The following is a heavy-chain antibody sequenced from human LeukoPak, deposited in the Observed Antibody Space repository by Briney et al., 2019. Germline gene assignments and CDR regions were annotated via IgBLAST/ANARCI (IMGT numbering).Heavy chain of an antibody. Sequence: SETLSLTCAVYGDSFSDFYWNWIRQPPGKGLEWIGEINHSGATNYNPSLKSRVTISVDPSKNQFSLKLTSVTAADTSVYYCARGPRDTSGWWGWFDTWGQGNLVSVSS. V-gene: IGHV4-34*01. J-gene: IGHJ5*02. CDR1: GDSFSDFY. D-gene: IGHD6-19*01. CDR2: INHSGAT. CDR3: ARGPRDTSGWWGWFDT.